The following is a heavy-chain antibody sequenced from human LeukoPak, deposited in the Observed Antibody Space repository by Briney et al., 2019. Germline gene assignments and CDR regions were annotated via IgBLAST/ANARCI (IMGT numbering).Heavy chain of an antibody. CDR3: AKGHCSSSSCFPNYYYYMDV. D-gene: IGHD2-15*01. J-gene: IGHJ6*03. V-gene: IGHV3-9*01. CDR1: GFTFDEYA. Sequence: GGSLRLSCAASGFTFDEYAMHWVRQAPGKGLERVSGLSWNSGSIAYADSVKGRFTISRDNAKNLLFLQMSSLRAADTALYYCAKGHCSSSSCFPNYYYYMDVWGKGTTVTVSS. CDR2: LSWNSGSI.